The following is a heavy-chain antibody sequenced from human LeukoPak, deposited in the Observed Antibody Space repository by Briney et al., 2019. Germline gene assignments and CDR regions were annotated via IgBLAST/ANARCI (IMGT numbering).Heavy chain of an antibody. CDR3: ARGRYYDFWSGYPNWFDP. Sequence: SETLSLTCTVSGGSISSYYWSWIRQPPGKGLEWIGYIYYSGSTNYNPSLKSRVTISVDTSKNQFSLKLSSVTAADTAVYYCARGRYYDFWSGYPNWFDPWGQGTLVTVSS. CDR1: GGSISSYY. D-gene: IGHD3-3*01. CDR2: IYYSGST. J-gene: IGHJ5*02. V-gene: IGHV4-59*01.